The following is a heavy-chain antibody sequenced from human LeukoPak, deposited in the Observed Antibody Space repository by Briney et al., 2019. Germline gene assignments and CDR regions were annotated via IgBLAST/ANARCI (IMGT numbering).Heavy chain of an antibody. CDR2: IYTSGST. CDR1: GGSFSSYY. V-gene: IGHV4-4*07. D-gene: IGHD3-16*02. Sequence: PSETLSLTCAVCGGSFSSYYWSWIRQPAGKGLEWIGRIYTSGSTNYNPSLKSRVTMSVDTSKNQFSLKLSSVTAADTAVYYCARGTYDYIWGSYRPYYYYYMDVWGKGTTVTVSS. CDR3: ARGTYDYIWGSYRPYYYYYMDV. J-gene: IGHJ6*03.